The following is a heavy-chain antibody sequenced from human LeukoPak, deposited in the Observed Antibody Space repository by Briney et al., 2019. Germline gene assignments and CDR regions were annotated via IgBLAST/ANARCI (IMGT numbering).Heavy chain of an antibody. J-gene: IGHJ5*02. Sequence: ASVKVSCKASGYTFTSYDINWVRQATGQGLEWMGWMNPNSGNTGYAQKFQGRVTMTRNTSISTAYMELSSLRSEDTAVYYCASLITTIVVGDPWGQGTLVTVSS. V-gene: IGHV1-8*01. D-gene: IGHD3-22*01. CDR3: ASLITTIVVGDP. CDR2: MNPNSGNT. CDR1: GYTFTSYD.